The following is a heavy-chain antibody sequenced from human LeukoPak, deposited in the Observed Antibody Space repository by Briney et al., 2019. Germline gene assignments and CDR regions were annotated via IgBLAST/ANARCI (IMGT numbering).Heavy chain of an antibody. CDR2: IYSGGST. J-gene: IGHJ4*02. CDR1: GFTFKNHW. CDR3: VRQIWS. Sequence: GGSLRLSCAASGFTFKNHWMHWLGQAPGKGLEWVSVIYSGGSTYYADSVKGRFTISRDNSKNTPYLQMNSLRVEDTSVYYCVRQIWSWGQGTLVTVSS. D-gene: IGHD1-1*01. V-gene: IGHV3-66*04.